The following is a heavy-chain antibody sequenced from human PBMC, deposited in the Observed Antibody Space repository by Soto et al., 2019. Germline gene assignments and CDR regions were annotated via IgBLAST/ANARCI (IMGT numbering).Heavy chain of an antibody. CDR3: SPGVDY. CDR2: IKNKANNYAT. CDR1: GFTFSDSS. Sequence: GGSLRLSCAASGFTFSDSSMHWVRQTSGKGLEWVGRIKNKANNYATAYAASVNGRFTISRDDAKNTAYLQMNSLKIEDTAVYYCSPGVDYWGQGTLVTVYS. V-gene: IGHV3-73*01. J-gene: IGHJ4*02.